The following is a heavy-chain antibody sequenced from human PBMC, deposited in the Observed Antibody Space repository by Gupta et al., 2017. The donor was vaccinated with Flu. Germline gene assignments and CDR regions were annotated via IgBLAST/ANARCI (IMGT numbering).Heavy chain of an antibody. CDR1: SSYR. D-gene: IGHD6-13*01. CDR2: ISFDGGFK. V-gene: IGHV3-30*03. CDR3: ARETAAVPFDL. Sequence: SSYRMHWVRQAPGKGLEWLALISFDGGFKFHGDSVKGRFTISRDNSKNMLYLQMNSLRPEDTAVYYCARETAAVPFDLWGQGTLVAVSS. J-gene: IGHJ4*02.